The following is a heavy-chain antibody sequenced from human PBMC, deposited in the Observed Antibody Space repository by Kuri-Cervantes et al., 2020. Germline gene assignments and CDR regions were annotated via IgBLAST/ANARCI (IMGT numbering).Heavy chain of an antibody. J-gene: IGHJ5*02. CDR3: ARDPVTYCSSTSCYGGWFDP. Sequence: GSLRLSCTVSGGSIRTTIDYWAWIRQPPGKGLEWIGAIYYTGRTYYKPSLKSRVTISVDTSKNQFSLKLSSVTAADTAVYYCARDPVTYCSSTSCYGGWFDPWGQGTLVTVSS. CDR1: GGSIRTTIDY. V-gene: IGHV4-39*07. D-gene: IGHD2-2*01. CDR2: IYYTGRT.